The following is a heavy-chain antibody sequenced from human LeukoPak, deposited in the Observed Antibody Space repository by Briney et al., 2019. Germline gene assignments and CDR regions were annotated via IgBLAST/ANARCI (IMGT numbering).Heavy chain of an antibody. D-gene: IGHD2-15*01. J-gene: IGHJ4*02. CDR1: GGTFSSYA. CDR3: AREFFLLSYYFDY. Sequence: GASVKVSCKASGGTFSSYAISWVRQAPGQGLEWLGRIIPILGIANYAQKFQGRVTITADKSTSTAYMELSSLRSEDTAVYYCAREFFLLSYYFDYWGQGTLATVSS. CDR2: IIPILGIA. V-gene: IGHV1-69*04.